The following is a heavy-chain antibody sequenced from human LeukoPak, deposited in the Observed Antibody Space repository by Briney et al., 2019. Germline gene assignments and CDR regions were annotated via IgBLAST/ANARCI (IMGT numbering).Heavy chain of an antibody. CDR3: ARDGLERRSFYYYGMDV. V-gene: IGHV1-2*02. CDR2: INPNSGGT. Sequence: GASVKVSCKASGYTFTGYYMHWVRQAPGQGFEWMGWINPNSGGTNYAQKSQGRVTMTRDTSISTAYMELSRLRSDDTAVYYCARDGLERRSFYYYGMDVWGQGTTVTVSS. CDR1: GYTFTGYY. J-gene: IGHJ6*02. D-gene: IGHD1-1*01.